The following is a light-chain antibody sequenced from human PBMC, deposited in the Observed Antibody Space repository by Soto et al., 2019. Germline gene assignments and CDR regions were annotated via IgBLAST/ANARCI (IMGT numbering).Light chain of an antibody. CDR3: QQYNNYWT. CDR2: KAS. CDR1: QSINSR. V-gene: IGKV1-5*03. Sequence: DIQMTQSPSTLSASVGDRVTITCRASQSINSRLAWYQQKPGKAPKLLIYKASILESGVPSRFSGSGSGTEFTLTISSLQPDDFATYYCQQYNNYWTFGQGTKVEIK. J-gene: IGKJ1*01.